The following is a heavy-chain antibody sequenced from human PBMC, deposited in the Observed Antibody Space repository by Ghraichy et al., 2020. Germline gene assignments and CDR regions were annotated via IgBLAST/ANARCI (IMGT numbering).Heavy chain of an antibody. V-gene: IGHV3-23*01. CDR3: AIPGYSSPSGSYYFDY. CDR1: GFTFSSYA. D-gene: IGHD6-13*01. J-gene: IGHJ4*02. Sequence: GGSLRLSCAASGFTFSSYAMSWVRQAPGKGLEWVSAISGSGGSTYYADSVKGRFTISRDNSKNTLYLQMNSLRAEDTAVYYCAIPGYSSPSGSYYFDYWGQGTLVTVSS. CDR2: ISGSGGST.